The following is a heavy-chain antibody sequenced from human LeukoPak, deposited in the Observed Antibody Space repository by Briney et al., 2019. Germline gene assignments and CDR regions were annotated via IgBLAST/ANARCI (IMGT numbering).Heavy chain of an antibody. J-gene: IGHJ4*02. D-gene: IGHD5-18*01. CDR1: GFTFSTYW. Sequence: GGSLRLSCAASGFTFSTYWMSRVLQAPGKGLEWVANIKQDGSEKYYVDSVKGRFTISRDNAKNSLYLQMNSLRAEDTAVYYCARGLGYSYGYADYWGQGTLVTVSS. CDR3: ARGLGYSYGYADY. CDR2: IKQDGSEK. V-gene: IGHV3-7*01.